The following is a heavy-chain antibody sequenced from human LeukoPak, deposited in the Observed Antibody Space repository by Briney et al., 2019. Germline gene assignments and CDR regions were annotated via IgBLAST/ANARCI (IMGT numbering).Heavy chain of an antibody. Sequence: GGSLRLSCAGSGFTFDDYGMSWVRQAPGKGLEWVSGINWNGGSIGYADSVKGRFTISRDNAKNSLYLQMNSLRAEDTAVYYCARDSRDGYYRPDYFDYWGQGILVTVSS. CDR3: ARDSRDGYYRPDYFDY. V-gene: IGHV3-20*04. J-gene: IGHJ4*02. CDR2: INWNGGSI. D-gene: IGHD5-24*01. CDR1: GFTFDDYG.